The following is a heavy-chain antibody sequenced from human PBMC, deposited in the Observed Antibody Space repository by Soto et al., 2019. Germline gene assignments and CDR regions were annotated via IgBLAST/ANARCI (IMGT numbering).Heavy chain of an antibody. J-gene: IGHJ4*02. CDR1: GFSLSTSAVG. Sequence: SGPTLVNPTQTLTLTCTFSGFSLSTSAVGVGWIRQPPGKALEWLALIYWNDDKRYSPSLKNRLTITKDTSKNQVVLTMTNMDPVDTATYYCARRGSSTSLDVWGQGTLVTVSS. CDR2: IYWNDDK. V-gene: IGHV2-5*01. D-gene: IGHD2-2*01. CDR3: ARRGSSTSLDV.